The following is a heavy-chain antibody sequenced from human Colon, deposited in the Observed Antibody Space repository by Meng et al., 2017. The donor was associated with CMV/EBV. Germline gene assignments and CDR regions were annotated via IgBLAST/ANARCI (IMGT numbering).Heavy chain of an antibody. CDR1: GGSVSSGSYY. V-gene: IGHV4-61*01. D-gene: IGHD3-16*01. Sequence: SGGSVSSGSYYWSWIRQPPGKGLEWIGYIYYSGSTNYNPSLKSRVTISVDTSKNQFSLKLSSVTAADTAVYYCARVLGMGEYAFDIWGQGTMVTVSS. CDR2: IYYSGST. J-gene: IGHJ3*02. CDR3: ARVLGMGEYAFDI.